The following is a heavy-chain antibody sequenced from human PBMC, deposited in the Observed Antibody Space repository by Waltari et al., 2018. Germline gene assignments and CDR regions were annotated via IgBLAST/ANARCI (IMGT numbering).Heavy chain of an antibody. CDR2: MNPSSGNT. Sequence: QVQLVQSGAEVKKPGASVKVSCKASGYTFTSYSINGLRQAPGQGPEWMGWMNPSSGNTRSAQKFQGRVTMTRDTSISTAYMELSSLRSEDTAVFYCARGRGYDSGGYDAFHIWGQGTMVTVSS. J-gene: IGHJ3*02. D-gene: IGHD3-22*01. CDR1: GYTFTSYS. V-gene: IGHV1-8*01. CDR3: ARGRGYDSGGYDAFHI.